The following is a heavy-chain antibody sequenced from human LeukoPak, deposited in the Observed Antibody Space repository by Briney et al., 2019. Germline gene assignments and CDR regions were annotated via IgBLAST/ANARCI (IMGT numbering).Heavy chain of an antibody. V-gene: IGHV3-64*01. Sequence: TGGSLRLSCAASGFTFSSYAMHWVRQAPGKGLEYVSAISSNGGSTYYANSVKGRFTISRDNSKNTLYLQMNSLRAEDTAVYYCAKDPVISSGDYWGQGTLVTVSS. CDR2: ISSNGGST. J-gene: IGHJ4*02. D-gene: IGHD3-22*01. CDR1: GFTFSSYA. CDR3: AKDPVISSGDY.